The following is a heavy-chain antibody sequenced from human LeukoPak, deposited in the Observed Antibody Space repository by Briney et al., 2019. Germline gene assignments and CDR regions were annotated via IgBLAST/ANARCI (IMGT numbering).Heavy chain of an antibody. CDR2: IRSKAYGGTT. V-gene: IGHV3-49*04. Sequence: GRSLRLSCTASGFTFGDYAMSCVRQAPGKGLEWVGFIRSKAYGGTTEYAASVKGRFTISRDDSKSIAYLQMNSLKTEDTAVYYCTRATYYYDSSGYADTFDIWGQGTMVTVSS. D-gene: IGHD3-22*01. CDR3: TRATYYYDSSGYADTFDI. J-gene: IGHJ3*02. CDR1: GFTFGDYA.